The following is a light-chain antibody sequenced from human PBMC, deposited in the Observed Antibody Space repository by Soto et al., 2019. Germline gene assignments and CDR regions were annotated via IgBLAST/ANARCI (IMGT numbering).Light chain of an antibody. CDR2: QDS. CDR3: TAWDDSLSGPV. Sequence: QSVLTQPPSASGTPGQRVTISCPGSASNIGSRYVYWYRQVPGTAPKLLISQDSQRPSGVPDRFSGSKSGTSASLAISGLRSEDESDYYCTAWDDSLSGPVFGGGTKVTVL. J-gene: IGLJ3*02. CDR1: ASNIGSRY. V-gene: IGLV1-47*01.